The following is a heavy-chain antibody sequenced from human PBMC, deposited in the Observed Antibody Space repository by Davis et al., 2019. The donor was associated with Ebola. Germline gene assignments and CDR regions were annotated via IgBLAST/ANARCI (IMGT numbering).Heavy chain of an antibody. CDR3: SCSSTQGPDY. J-gene: IGHJ4*02. V-gene: IGHV3-73*01. CDR2: IRSKANSYAT. Sequence: GESLKISCAASGFTFSGSAMHWVRQASGKGLEWVGRIRSKANSYATAYAASVKGRFTISRDDSKNTAYLQMNSLKTEDTAVYYCSCSSTQGPDYWGQGTLVTVSS. CDR1: GFTFSGSA. D-gene: IGHD2-2*01.